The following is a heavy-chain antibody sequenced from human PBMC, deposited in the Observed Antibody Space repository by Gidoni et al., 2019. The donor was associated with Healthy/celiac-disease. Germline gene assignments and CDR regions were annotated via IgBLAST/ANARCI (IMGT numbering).Heavy chain of an antibody. CDR2: ISSSGSTI. CDR1: GFTFSSYE. J-gene: IGHJ6*02. D-gene: IGHD1-26*01. CDR3: ARDGGATRPINYYYYGMDV. Sequence: EVQLVESGGGLVQPGGSLRLSCAASGFTFSSYEMNWVRQAPGKGLGWVSYISSSGSTIYYADSVKGRFTISRDNAKNSLYLQMNSLRAEDTAVYYCARDGGATRPINYYYYGMDVWGQGTTVTVSS. V-gene: IGHV3-48*03.